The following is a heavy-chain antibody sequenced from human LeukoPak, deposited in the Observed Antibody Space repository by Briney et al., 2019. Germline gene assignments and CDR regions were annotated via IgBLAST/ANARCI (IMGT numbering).Heavy chain of an antibody. Sequence: SETLSLTCTVSGYSISSGYYWGWIRQPPGKGLEWIGTIRHSGTTYYNPSLKSRVTISIDSSKNQFSLKLTSVTAADTAVYYCARRGDYVDYWGQGTLVTVSS. J-gene: IGHJ4*02. V-gene: IGHV4-38-2*02. CDR1: GYSISSGYY. CDR2: IRHSGTT. CDR3: ARRGDYVDY.